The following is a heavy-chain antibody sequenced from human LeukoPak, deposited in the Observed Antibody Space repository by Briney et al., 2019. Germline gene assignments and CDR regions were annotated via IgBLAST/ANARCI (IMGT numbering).Heavy chain of an antibody. V-gene: IGHV3-53*01. Sequence: GGSLRLSCAASGFTVDSNYLSWVRQAPGKGLEWVSTIYTGGNTYYAASVKGRFTISRDFSKNTVFLHMNTLRAEDTAIYYCAKDRTVGASYWYFDLWGRGTLVTVSS. J-gene: IGHJ2*01. D-gene: IGHD1-26*01. CDR3: AKDRTVGASYWYFDL. CDR1: GFTVDSNY. CDR2: IYTGGNT.